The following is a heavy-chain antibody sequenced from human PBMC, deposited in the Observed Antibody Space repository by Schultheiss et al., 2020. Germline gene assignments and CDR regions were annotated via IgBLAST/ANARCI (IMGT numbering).Heavy chain of an antibody. Sequence: SETLSLTCSVSGGSISGGGYYWSWIRQHPGKGLEWIGYIYYSGSTYYNPSLKSRVTISVDTSKNQFSLKLSSVTAADTAVYYCAKWEYCGGDIIGYYYYYGMDVWGQGTTVTVSS. CDR2: IYYSGST. J-gene: IGHJ6*02. V-gene: IGHV4-31*03. CDR3: AKWEYCGGDIIGYYYYYGMDV. CDR1: GGSISGGGYY. D-gene: IGHD2-21*02.